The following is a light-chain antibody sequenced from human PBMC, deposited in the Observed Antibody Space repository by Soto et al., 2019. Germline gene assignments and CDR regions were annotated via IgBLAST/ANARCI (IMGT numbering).Light chain of an antibody. V-gene: IGLV4-69*01. Sequence: QPVLTQSPSASASLGAAVRLTCTLSSGHSNYAIAWHQQQPEKGPRYLMKVNSDGSHSKGDGIPDRFSGSSSGAERHLTISNLQSEDEADYYCQTWGTGTHVVFGGGTKLTVL. CDR2: VNSDGSH. CDR3: QTWGTGTHVV. CDR1: SGHSNYA. J-gene: IGLJ2*01.